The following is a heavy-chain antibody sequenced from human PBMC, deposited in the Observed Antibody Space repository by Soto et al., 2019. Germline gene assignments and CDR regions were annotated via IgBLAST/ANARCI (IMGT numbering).Heavy chain of an antibody. CDR1: GGSFSPNY. J-gene: IGHJ5*02. CDR3: ARAHCSGGSCYSVQHWFDP. Sequence: SETLSLTCNVSGGSFSPNYWSWFRQPPGKGLEWIGEMYHSGSTNHNPSLKSRVTISVDKSKNQFSLKLSSVTAADTAVYYCARAHCSGGSCYSVQHWFDPWGQGTLVTVSS. V-gene: IGHV4-59*12. CDR2: MYHSGST. D-gene: IGHD2-15*01.